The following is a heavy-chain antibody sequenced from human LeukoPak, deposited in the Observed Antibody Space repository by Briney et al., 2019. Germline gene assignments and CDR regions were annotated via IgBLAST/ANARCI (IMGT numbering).Heavy chain of an antibody. CDR2: IYAGDSNT. CDR3: ARPHYGSADY. CDR1: GYTFTSYY. J-gene: IGHJ4*02. D-gene: IGHD3-10*01. Sequence: KVSCKASGYTFTSYYMHWVRQMPGKGLEWMGIIYAGDSNTKYSPSFQGQVTISADKSISTAYLQWSSLKASDTAMYYCARPHYGSADYWGQGTPVTVSS. V-gene: IGHV5-51*01.